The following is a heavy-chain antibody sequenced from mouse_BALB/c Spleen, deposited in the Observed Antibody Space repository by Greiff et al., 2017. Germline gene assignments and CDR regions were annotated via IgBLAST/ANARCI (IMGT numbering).Heavy chain of an antibody. CDR3: ARETTAHYFDY. CDR1: GYSITSDYA. J-gene: IGHJ2*01. D-gene: IGHD1-2*01. Sequence: EVKLEESGPGLVKPSQSLSLTCTVTGYSITSDYAWNWIRQFPGNKLEWMGYISYSGSTSYNPSLKSRISITRDTSKNQFFLQLNSVTTEDTATYYCARETTAHYFDYWGQGTTLTVSS. V-gene: IGHV3-2*02. CDR2: ISYSGST.